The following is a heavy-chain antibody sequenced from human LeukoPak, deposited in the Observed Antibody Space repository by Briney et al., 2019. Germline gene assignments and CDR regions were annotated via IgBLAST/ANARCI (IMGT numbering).Heavy chain of an antibody. D-gene: IGHD1-26*01. CDR3: VRDLGGRSGH. J-gene: IGHJ4*02. CDR1: RFTFSSNW. V-gene: IGHV3-74*01. Sequence: GGSLRLSCAASRFTFSSNWMHWVRQAPGKGLVWVSRINEDGSTTNYADSVKGRFTISRDNAKNTLYLQMNSLRAEDTAVYYCVRDLGGRSGHWGQGTLVTVSS. CDR2: INEDGSTT.